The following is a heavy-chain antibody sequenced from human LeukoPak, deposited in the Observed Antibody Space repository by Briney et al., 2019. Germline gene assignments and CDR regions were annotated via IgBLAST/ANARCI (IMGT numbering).Heavy chain of an antibody. D-gene: IGHD2-2*01. CDR2: ISGYNGDT. J-gene: IGHJ4*02. CDR3: AGGLNTRLSDY. CDR1: GYTFSSFG. V-gene: IGHV1-18*01. Sequence: ASVKVSCKPSGYTFSSFGISWVRQAPGHGLEWMGWISGYNGDTNYEQKLQGRVTMTTDTSTSTAYMELRSVRSDDTAVYYCAGGLNTRLSDYWGQGTLVSVSS.